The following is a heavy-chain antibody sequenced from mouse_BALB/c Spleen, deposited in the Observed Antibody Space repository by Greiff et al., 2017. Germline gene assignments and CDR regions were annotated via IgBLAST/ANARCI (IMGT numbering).Heavy chain of an antibody. J-gene: IGHJ4*01. CDR3: ARGDYDEVYYAMDY. CDR1: GFTFSDYY. Sequence: EVMLLESGGGLVKPGGSLKLSCAASGFTFSDYYMYWVRQTPEKRLEWVATISDGGSYTYYPDSVKGRFTISRDNAKNNLYLQMSSLKSEDTAMYYCARGDYDEVYYAMDYWGQGTSVTVSS. CDR2: ISDGGSYT. D-gene: IGHD2-4*01. V-gene: IGHV5-4*02.